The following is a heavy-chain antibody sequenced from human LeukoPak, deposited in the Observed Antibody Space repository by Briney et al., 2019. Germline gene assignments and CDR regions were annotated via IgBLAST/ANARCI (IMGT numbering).Heavy chain of an antibody. CDR2: ISGSGGST. CDR1: GFTFSSYA. CDR3: AKSRASSGVAPAGFDY. Sequence: PGGSLRLSRAASGFTFSSYAMSWVRQAPGKGLEWVSAISGSGGSTYYADSVKGRFTISRDNSKNTLYLQMNSLRAEDTAAYYCAKSRASSGVAPAGFDYWGQGTLVTVSS. J-gene: IGHJ4*02. V-gene: IGHV3-23*01. D-gene: IGHD6-13*01.